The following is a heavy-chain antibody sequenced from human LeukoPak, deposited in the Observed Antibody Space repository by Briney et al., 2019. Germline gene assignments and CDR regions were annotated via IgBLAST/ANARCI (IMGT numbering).Heavy chain of an antibody. D-gene: IGHD5-18*01. CDR2: IYYSGST. CDR1: GGSISSYY. V-gene: IGHV4-59*01. J-gene: IGHJ4*02. Sequence: SETLSLTCTVSGGSISSYYWSWIRQPPGKGLEWIGYIYYSGSTNYNPSLKSRVTISVDTFKNQFSLKLSSVTAADTAVYYCARQIGYSYGLAFDYWGQGTLATVSS. CDR3: ARQIGYSYGLAFDY.